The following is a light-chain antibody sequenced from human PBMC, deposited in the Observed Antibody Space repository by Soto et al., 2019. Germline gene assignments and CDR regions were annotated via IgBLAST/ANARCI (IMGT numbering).Light chain of an antibody. V-gene: IGKV3-11*01. J-gene: IGKJ5*01. Sequence: EFVLTQSPVTLSLSPGERATLSCRASQSVSSYIAWFQQRPGQAPRLLIYDASNRATGIPARFSGSGSGTDFTLTISSLEPEDFAVYYCQQRSNWPITFGQGTRLEIK. CDR1: QSVSSY. CDR3: QQRSNWPIT. CDR2: DAS.